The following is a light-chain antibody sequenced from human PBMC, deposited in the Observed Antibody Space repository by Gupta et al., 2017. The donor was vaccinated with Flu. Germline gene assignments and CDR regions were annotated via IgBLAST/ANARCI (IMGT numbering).Light chain of an antibody. CDR2: DDS. V-gene: IGLV3-21*03. CDR3: SVCDSSSDTEV. Sequence: GNMARIGCGSDVSTFKCVGWYQQNPGKAPMLIMYDDSDRPSGVSMRFSGSKSGNTASLTICGVQAGDEADYYCSVCDSSSDTEVFGAVTKVTVL. J-gene: IGLJ2*01. CDR1: VSTFKC.